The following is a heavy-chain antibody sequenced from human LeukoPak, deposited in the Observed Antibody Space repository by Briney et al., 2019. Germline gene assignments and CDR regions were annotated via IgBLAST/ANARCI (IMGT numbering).Heavy chain of an antibody. Sequence: GGSLRLSCAASRFTFTRHAMSWVRQAPGKGLEWVSTTGLESVHTLCADSVQGRFTVSRDNSRNTLDLQMDNLTVDDTAIYYCVRGDDIGKHPTRSYYFDIWGQGTLVSVSS. CDR3: VRGDDIGKHPTRSYYFDI. CDR1: RFTFTRHA. CDR2: TGLESVHT. V-gene: IGHV3-23*01. J-gene: IGHJ4*02. D-gene: IGHD3-10*01.